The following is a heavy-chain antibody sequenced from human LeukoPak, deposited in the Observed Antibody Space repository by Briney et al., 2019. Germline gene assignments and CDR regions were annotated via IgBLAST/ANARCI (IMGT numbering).Heavy chain of an antibody. CDR3: ARYSSTYSFYSDN. CDR2: IYNSGGT. J-gene: IGHJ4*02. V-gene: IGHV4-59*01. D-gene: IGHD6-13*01. CDR1: GASISSYS. Sequence: SETLSLTCTVSGASISSYSWNWIRQPPGKGLEWIGYIYNSGGTNYNPSLKSRVTISVDTSKNQFSVNLSSVTAADTAVYYCARYSSTYSFYSDNWGQGTLVTVSS.